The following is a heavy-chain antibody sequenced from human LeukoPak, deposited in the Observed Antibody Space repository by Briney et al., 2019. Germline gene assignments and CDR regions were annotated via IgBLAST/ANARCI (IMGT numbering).Heavy chain of an antibody. CDR2: RHYRGTT. D-gene: IGHD2/OR15-2a*01. J-gene: IGHJ4*02. V-gene: IGHV4-59*12. Sequence: SETLSLTCTVSGASISSYYWSWIRQPPGKGLEWIAARHYRGTTNYNPSLESRVTISVDTSRKQFSLMLSSVTAADTAMYYCARVNRANYVDNWGQGTLVTVSS. CDR1: GASISSYY. CDR3: ARVNRANYVDN.